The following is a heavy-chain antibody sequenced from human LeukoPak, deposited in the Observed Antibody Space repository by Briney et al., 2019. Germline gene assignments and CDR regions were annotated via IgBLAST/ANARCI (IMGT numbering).Heavy chain of an antibody. CDR1: GFTFSSYA. Sequence: GGSLRLSCAASGFTFSSYAMSWVRQAPGKGLEWVSAISGSGGSTYYADSVKGRFTITRDNSKNTLYLQTNSLRAEDTAVYYCARVFLHYDILTGYLDYWGQGTLVTVSS. J-gene: IGHJ4*02. CDR2: ISGSGGST. D-gene: IGHD3-9*01. CDR3: ARVFLHYDILTGYLDY. V-gene: IGHV3-23*01.